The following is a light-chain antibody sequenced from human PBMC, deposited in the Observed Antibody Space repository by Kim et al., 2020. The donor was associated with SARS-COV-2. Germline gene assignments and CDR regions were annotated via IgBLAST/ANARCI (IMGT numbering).Light chain of an antibody. Sequence: GQAITISCSGSSSDIGSYDYVSWYQQHPGEPPKLLIFDISDRPSGISSRFSGSKSGNRASLTISCLQAEDEADYYCSSYSVTSTFVFGPGTRVTVL. V-gene: IGLV2-14*03. CDR3: SSYSVTSTFV. CDR1: SSDIGSYDY. J-gene: IGLJ1*01. CDR2: DIS.